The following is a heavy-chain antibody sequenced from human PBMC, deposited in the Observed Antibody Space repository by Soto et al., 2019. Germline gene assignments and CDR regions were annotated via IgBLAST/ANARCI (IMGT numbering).Heavy chain of an antibody. V-gene: IGHV3-48*02. Sequence: GESLKISCAASGFTFSSYSMNWVRQAPGKGLEWVSYISSSSSTIYYADSVKGRFTISRDNAKNSLYLQMNSLRDEDTAVYYCARDQTFDAVAGTFYGYWGQGTLVTVSS. CDR1: GFTFSSYS. CDR2: ISSSSSTI. J-gene: IGHJ4*02. D-gene: IGHD6-19*01. CDR3: ARDQTFDAVAGTFYGY.